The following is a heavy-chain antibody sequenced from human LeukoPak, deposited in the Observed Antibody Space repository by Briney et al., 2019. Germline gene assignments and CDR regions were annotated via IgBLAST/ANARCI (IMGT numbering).Heavy chain of an antibody. CDR2: IDHSGST. CDR1: GGPFSGYY. V-gene: IGHV4-34*01. CDR3: ARGHTRRSFDY. J-gene: IGHJ4*02. Sequence: SGTLSLTCAVYGGPFSGYYWSWIRQPPGKGLEWIGEIDHSGSTNYNPSLKSRVTISVDTSKNQFSLKLSSVTAADTAVYYCARGHTRRSFDYWGQGTLVTVSS.